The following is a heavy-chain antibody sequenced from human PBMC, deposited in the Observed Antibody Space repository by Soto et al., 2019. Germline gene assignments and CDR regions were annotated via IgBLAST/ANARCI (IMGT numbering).Heavy chain of an antibody. CDR3: AKRGPAAGAPGHYLDY. CDR2: ISYDGNTK. V-gene: IGHV3-30*18. CDR1: GFIFSTCA. Sequence: PGGSLRLSCAASGFIFSTCAMHWVRQAPGKGLEWLAVISYDGNTKFYADSVKGRITLSRDNSKNTLYLQMDSLRPEDTAVYFCAKRGPAAGAPGHYLDYWGQGT. D-gene: IGHD6-13*01. J-gene: IGHJ4*02.